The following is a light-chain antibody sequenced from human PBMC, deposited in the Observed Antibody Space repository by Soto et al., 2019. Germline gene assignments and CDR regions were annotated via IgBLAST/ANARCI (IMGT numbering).Light chain of an antibody. Sequence: EIVMTQSPATLAVSPGGRATLSSRASQSVSSYLAWYQQKPGQAPRLLIYGVSSRATGIPDRFSGSGSGTDFTLTISRLEPEDFAVYYCQQYVTSPLTFGGGTKVDI. CDR2: GVS. V-gene: IGKV3-20*01. CDR3: QQYVTSPLT. J-gene: IGKJ4*01. CDR1: QSVSSY.